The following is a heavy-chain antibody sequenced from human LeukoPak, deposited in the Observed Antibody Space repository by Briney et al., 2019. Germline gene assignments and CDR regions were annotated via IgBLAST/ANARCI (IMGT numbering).Heavy chain of an antibody. CDR2: ISGSGGST. J-gene: IGHJ4*02. CDR1: GFTFSSYA. Sequence: GGSLRLSCAASGFTFSSYAVSWVRQAPGKGLEWVSAISGSGGSTYYADSVKGRFTISRDISKNTLYLQMNSLRAEDTAVYYCAKDIRRSTSCYSVDYWGQGTLVTVSS. CDR3: AKDIRRSTSCYSVDY. D-gene: IGHD2-2*01. V-gene: IGHV3-23*01.